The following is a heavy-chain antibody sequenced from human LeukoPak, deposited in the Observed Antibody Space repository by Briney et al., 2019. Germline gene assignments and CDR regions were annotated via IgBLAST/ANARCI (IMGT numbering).Heavy chain of an antibody. J-gene: IGHJ4*02. V-gene: IGHV1-18*01. CDR1: GYTFTSYG. CDR2: ISAYNGNT. Sequence: ASVKVSCKASGYTFTSYGISWVRQAPGQGLEWMGWISAYNGNTNYAQKLQGRVTMTTDTSTSTAYMELSSLRSEDTAVYYCARGTERDGSGWYIPEKWGQGTLVTVSS. CDR3: ARGTERDGSGWYIPEK. D-gene: IGHD6-19*01.